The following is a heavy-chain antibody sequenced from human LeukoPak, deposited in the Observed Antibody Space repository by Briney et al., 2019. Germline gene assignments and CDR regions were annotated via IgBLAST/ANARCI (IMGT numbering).Heavy chain of an antibody. CDR2: ISSSSNTI. Sequence: GGSLRLSCAASGFTFSSYSMNWVRQAPGKGLEWVSYISSSSNTIYYADSVKGRFTISRDNSKNTLYLQMNSLRAEDTAVYYCAKDPAWDVWGKGTTVTISS. CDR3: AKDPAWDV. CDR1: GFTFSSYS. V-gene: IGHV3-48*01. J-gene: IGHJ6*04.